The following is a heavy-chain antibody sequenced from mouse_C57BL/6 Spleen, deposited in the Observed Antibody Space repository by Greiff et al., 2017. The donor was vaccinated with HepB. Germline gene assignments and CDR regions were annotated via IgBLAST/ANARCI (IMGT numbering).Heavy chain of an antibody. CDR2: ISSGSSTI. V-gene: IGHV5-17*01. D-gene: IGHD4-1*01. CDR3: ATGGSFAY. CDR1: GFTFSDYG. J-gene: IGHJ3*01. Sequence: EVHLVESGGGLVKPGGSLKLSCAASGFTFSDYGMHWVRQAPEKGLEWVAYISSGSSTIYYADTVKGRFTISRDNAKNTLFLQMTSLRSEDTAMYYCATGGSFAYWGQGTLVTVSA.